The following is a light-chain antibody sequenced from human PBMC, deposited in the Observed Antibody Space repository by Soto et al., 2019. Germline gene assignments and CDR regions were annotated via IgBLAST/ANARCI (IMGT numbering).Light chain of an antibody. Sequence: ALTQPRSVSWSPGQSVTISCTGTSSDVGGYNYVSWYQQHPGKAPKLMIYDVTTRPSGVPDRFSGSKSGNTASLTISGLQAEDEADYYCSSHAGSSVVFGTGTKVTVL. CDR3: SSHAGSSVV. J-gene: IGLJ1*01. CDR2: DVT. CDR1: SSDVGGYNY. V-gene: IGLV2-11*01.